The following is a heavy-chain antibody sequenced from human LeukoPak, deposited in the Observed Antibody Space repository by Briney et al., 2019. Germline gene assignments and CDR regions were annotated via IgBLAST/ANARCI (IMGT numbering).Heavy chain of an antibody. CDR1: GYTFRSYW. V-gene: IGHV5-51*01. CDR2: IYPGDSDT. D-gene: IGHD2-15*01. Sequence: KRGESLKISCEGSGYTFRSYWIGWVRQMPGKDLEWMGMIYPGDSDTRYSPSFQGQVTFSADLSLNTAYLQCSSLEASDTAIYYCTRQSQACSTGSCYVVSWGQGTQVTVSS. J-gene: IGHJ5*01. CDR3: TRQSQACSTGSCYVVS.